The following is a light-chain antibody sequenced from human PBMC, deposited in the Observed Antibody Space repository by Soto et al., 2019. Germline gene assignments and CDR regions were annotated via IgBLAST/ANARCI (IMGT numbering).Light chain of an antibody. V-gene: IGKV3-15*01. CDR2: GAS. Sequence: EIVMTQSPATLSVSPGERATLSCRASQSVSSNLAWYHQKPGQAPRLLIYGASTRATGVPARFSGSRSGTEFTLSISSLQAEDFAVYYCQQYNNWPPFTFGHGTKLELK. CDR3: QQYNNWPPFT. CDR1: QSVSSN. J-gene: IGKJ2*01.